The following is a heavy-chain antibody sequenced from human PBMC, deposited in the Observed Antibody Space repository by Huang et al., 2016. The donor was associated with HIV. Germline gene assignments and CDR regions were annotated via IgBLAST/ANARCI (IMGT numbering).Heavy chain of an antibody. Sequence: QVQLQQWGAGLLRPSENLSLTCAVYGGSFSGYYGTWIRQTPGKGLEWIGEINHSESTNYNPSLKSRVTISVDTSRNQFSLTLTSVTAADTAVYYCARGQGGYYYYYMDVWGKGTTVTVSS. V-gene: IGHV4-34*01. CDR2: INHSEST. J-gene: IGHJ6*03. CDR1: GGSFSGYY. CDR3: ARGQGGYYYYYMDV.